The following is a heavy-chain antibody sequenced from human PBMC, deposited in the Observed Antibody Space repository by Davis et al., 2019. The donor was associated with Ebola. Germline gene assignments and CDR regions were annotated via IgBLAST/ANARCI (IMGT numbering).Heavy chain of an antibody. CDR3: ARMQLRGYYFGY. CDR1: GYTFSSYD. J-gene: IGHJ4*02. Sequence: AASVKVSCKASGYTFSSYDINWVRQAPGQGLEWMGWINPNSGGTNYAQKFQGWFTMTRDTSISTAYMELSRLRSDDTAVYYCARMQLRGYYFGYWGQGTLVTVSS. CDR2: INPNSGGT. V-gene: IGHV1-2*04. D-gene: IGHD6-6*01.